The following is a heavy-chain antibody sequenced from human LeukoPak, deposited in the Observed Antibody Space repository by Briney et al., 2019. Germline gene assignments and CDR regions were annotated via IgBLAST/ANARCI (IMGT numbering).Heavy chain of an antibody. D-gene: IGHD1-26*01. Sequence: SETLSLTCAVYGGSFSGYYWSWIRQPPGKGLEWIGEINHSGSTNYNPSLKSRVTISVDTSKNQFSLKLSSVTAADTAVYYCARSIVGATGCMDVWGKGTTVTVSS. CDR3: ARSIVGATGCMDV. CDR1: GGSFSGYY. V-gene: IGHV4-34*01. CDR2: INHSGST. J-gene: IGHJ6*03.